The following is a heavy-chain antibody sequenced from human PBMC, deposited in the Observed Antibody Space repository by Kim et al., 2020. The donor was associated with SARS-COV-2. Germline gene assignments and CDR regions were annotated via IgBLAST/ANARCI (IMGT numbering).Heavy chain of an antibody. J-gene: IGHJ3*02. CDR1: GGSISSGSYY. V-gene: IGHV4-61*02. D-gene: IGHD2-2*02. CDR3: AREAILGYCSSTSCYRFAFDI. CDR2: IYTSGST. Sequence: QTLSLTCTVSGGSISSGSYYWSWIRQPAGKGLEWIGRIYTSGSTNYNPSLKSRVTISVDTSKNQFSLKLSSVTAADTAVYYCAREAILGYCSSTSCYRFAFDIWGQGTMVTVSS.